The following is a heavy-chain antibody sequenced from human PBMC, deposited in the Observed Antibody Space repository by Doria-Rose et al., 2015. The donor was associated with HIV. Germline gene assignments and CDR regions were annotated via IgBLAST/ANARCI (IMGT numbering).Heavy chain of an antibody. CDR3: TGGTYYFDY. CDR2: IKEDGSEK. V-gene: IGHV3-7*05. J-gene: IGHJ4*02. Sequence: EVQVVESGGGLVQPGGSLRLSCTVSGLTFSRFWMSWVRQAPGKGLEWVANIKEDGSEKKYVDSVKGRFTISRDNAKNSVYLQMNSLRAEDTAVYYCTGGTYYFDYWGQGSLVIVSS. D-gene: IGHD1-7*01. CDR1: GLTFSRFW.